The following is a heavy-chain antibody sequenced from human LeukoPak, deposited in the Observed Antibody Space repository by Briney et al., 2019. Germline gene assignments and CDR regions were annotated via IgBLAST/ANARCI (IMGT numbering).Heavy chain of an antibody. CDR2: ISSSSSYI. D-gene: IGHD6-6*01. CDR3: ARGEQYSRGFDY. Sequence: GGSLRLSCAASGFTFSSYSMNWVRQAPGKGLEWVSSISSSSSYIYYADSVKGRFTISRDNAKNSLYLQMNSLRAEDTAVYYCARGEQYSRGFDYWGQATLVTVSS. V-gene: IGHV3-21*01. J-gene: IGHJ4*02. CDR1: GFTFSSYS.